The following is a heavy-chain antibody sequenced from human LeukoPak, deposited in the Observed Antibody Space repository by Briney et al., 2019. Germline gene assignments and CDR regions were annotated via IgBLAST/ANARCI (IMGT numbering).Heavy chain of an antibody. Sequence: PWGSLRLSCAASGFTFSASWMTWVRQAPGKGLEWVANIKQDGTEQYRADSWKGRFTTFRDNAKRLLFLQMNSLRVEDTAVYYCARVGPPYYYYYMDVWGNGTTVTVCS. CDR3: ARVGPPYYYYYMDV. J-gene: IGHJ6*03. V-gene: IGHV3-7*01. CDR2: IKQDGTEQ. CDR1: GFTFSASW.